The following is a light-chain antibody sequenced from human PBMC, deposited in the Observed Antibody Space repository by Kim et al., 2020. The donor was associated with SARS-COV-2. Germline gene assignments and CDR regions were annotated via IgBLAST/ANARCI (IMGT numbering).Light chain of an antibody. CDR2: AAS. V-gene: IGKV1-NL1*01. CDR1: QDIRNS. Sequence: DIQMTQSPSSLSTSVGDRVTFTCRTSQDIRNSLAWYQHKPGKAPKLLLSAASRLESGVPSRFSGSGSGTDFTLTISNLQPEDFATYYCQQYYTSPQTFGQGTKLEI. J-gene: IGKJ2*01. CDR3: QQYYTSPQT.